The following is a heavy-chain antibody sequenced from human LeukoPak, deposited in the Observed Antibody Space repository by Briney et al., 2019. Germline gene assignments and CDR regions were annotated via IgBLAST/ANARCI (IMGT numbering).Heavy chain of an antibody. Sequence: KPGGSLRLSCAASGFTFSSHSMNWVRQAPGKGLEWVSSISSSSSYIYYADSVKGRFTISRDNAKNSLYLQMHSLRAEDTAVYYCAREGYCSGGSCYSDPFDYWGQGTLVTVSS. D-gene: IGHD2-15*01. J-gene: IGHJ4*02. CDR3: AREGYCSGGSCYSDPFDY. CDR1: GFTFSSHS. CDR2: ISSSSSYI. V-gene: IGHV3-21*01.